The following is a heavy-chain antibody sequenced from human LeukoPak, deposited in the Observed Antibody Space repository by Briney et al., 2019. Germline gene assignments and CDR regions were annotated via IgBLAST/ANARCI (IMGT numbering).Heavy chain of an antibody. CDR1: GYTFTSYD. CDR2: MNPNSGNT. J-gene: IGHJ4*02. D-gene: IGHD3-3*01. CDR3: ARANAIFGVVIHFDY. V-gene: IGHV1-8*01. Sequence: ASVKVSCKASGYTFTSYDINWVRQATGQGLEWMGWMNPNSGNTGYAQKFQGRVIMTRNTSISTAYMELSSLRSEDTAVYYCARANAIFGVVIHFDYWGQGTLVTVSS.